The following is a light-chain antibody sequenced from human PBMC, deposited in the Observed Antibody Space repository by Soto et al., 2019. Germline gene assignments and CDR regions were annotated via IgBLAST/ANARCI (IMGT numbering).Light chain of an antibody. CDR1: QSVSSY. V-gene: IGKV3-11*01. Sequence: DIVMTQSPATLSSSPGERATLSCRASQSVSSYLAWYQQKPGQAPRLLIYEASNRATGIPARCSGSGSGTDFPLTISSLEHEDFAVYYCQQRSNWPLTFGGGTKVEIK. CDR2: EAS. CDR3: QQRSNWPLT. J-gene: IGKJ4*01.